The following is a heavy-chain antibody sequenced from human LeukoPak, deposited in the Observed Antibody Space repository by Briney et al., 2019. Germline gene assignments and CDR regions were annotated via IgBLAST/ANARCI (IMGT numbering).Heavy chain of an antibody. V-gene: IGHV3-23*01. Sequence: GGSLRLSCAGSGFTFSSYAMTWVRQAPGKGLDWVSGISGSGGSTYNADSVKGRFTISRDNSKNTLYLQMNSLRAEDTAVYYCAKRADGCSGVSCYYYYMDVWGKGTTVTVSS. D-gene: IGHD2-15*01. CDR2: ISGSGGST. CDR1: GFTFSSYA. CDR3: AKRADGCSGVSCYYYYMDV. J-gene: IGHJ6*03.